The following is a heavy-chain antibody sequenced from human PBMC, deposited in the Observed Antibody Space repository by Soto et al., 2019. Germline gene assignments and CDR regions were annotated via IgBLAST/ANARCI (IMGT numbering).Heavy chain of an antibody. CDR3: ARQHYDILTGYYVDY. V-gene: IGHV5-51*01. J-gene: IGHJ4*02. D-gene: IGHD3-9*01. Sequence: PGESLKISCKGSGYSFTSYWIGWVRQMPGKGLEWMGIIYPGDSDTRYSPSFQGQVTISADKSISTAYLQWSSLKASGTAMYYCARQHYDILTGYYVDYWGQGTLVTVSS. CDR1: GYSFTSYW. CDR2: IYPGDSDT.